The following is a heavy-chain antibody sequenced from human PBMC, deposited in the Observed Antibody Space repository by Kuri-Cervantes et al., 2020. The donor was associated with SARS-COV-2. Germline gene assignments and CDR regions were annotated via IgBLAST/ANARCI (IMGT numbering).Heavy chain of an antibody. Sequence: GGSLRLSCAASGFTFSSYWMSWVRQAPGKGLEWVANIDQDGREQYYVESVKGRFTVSRDNAKSSLYLQMDSLRAEDTAVYYCARRSYYYDSSGYYHYLAHWGQGILVTVSS. V-gene: IGHV3-7*01. CDR1: GFTFSSYW. D-gene: IGHD3-22*01. J-gene: IGHJ4*02. CDR3: ARRSYYYDSSGYYHYLAH. CDR2: IDQDGREQ.